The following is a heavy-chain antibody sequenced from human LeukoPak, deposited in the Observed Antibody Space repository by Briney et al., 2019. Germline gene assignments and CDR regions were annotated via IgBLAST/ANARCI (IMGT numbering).Heavy chain of an antibody. CDR3: ARDQGGGVLDI. D-gene: IGHD3-16*01. CDR2: ISGSSSII. V-gene: IGHV3-48*01. CDR1: GGSISSYY. J-gene: IGHJ3*02. Sequence: PSETLSLTCTVSGGSISSYYWSWIRQPPGKGLEWVSYISGSSSIIYYADSVKGRFTISRDNANNSLYLQMHSLRAEDTAVYYCARDQGGGVLDIWGQGTIVTVSS.